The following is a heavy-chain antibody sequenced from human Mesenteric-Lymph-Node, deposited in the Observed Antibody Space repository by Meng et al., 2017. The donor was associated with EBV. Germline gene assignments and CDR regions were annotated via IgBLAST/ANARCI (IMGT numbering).Heavy chain of an antibody. D-gene: IGHD2-2*02. V-gene: IGHV4-61*01. CDR2: IYYSGTT. CDR1: GCSVNSGTYY. J-gene: IGHJ4*02. Sequence: QVQLQESGPGPVKPSETLSLTCTVSGCSVNSGTYYWSWIRQPPGKGLEWIGYIYYSGTTNYNPSLKGRVTISLDTSKNQFSLKLSSVTAADTAVYYCVRGAAIGPRYFDYWGQGTLVTVSS. CDR3: VRGAAIGPRYFDY.